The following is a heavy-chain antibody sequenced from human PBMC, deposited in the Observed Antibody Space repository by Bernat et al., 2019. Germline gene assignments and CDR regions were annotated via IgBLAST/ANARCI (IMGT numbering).Heavy chain of an antibody. D-gene: IGHD1-26*01. CDR2: INPNSCGT. Sequence: QVQLVQSGAEVKKPGASVKVSCKASGYTFTGYYMHWVRQAPGQGLEWMGRINPNSCGTNYAQELQGRVTMTRDTSSSTAYMELSRLRCDDTAVYYCARAGSAIVGANKYTWFDPWGQGTLVTVSS. CDR3: ARAGSAIVGANKYTWFDP. V-gene: IGHV1-2*06. J-gene: IGHJ5*02. CDR1: GYTFTGYY.